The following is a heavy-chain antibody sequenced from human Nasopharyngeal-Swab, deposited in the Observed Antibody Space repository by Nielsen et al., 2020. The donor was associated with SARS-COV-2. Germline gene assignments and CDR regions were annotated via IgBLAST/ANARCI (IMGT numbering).Heavy chain of an antibody. CDR3: AATPPCASQSGCAFDF. CDR1: GDSIWNYY. D-gene: IGHD3-3*01. J-gene: IGHJ3*01. Sequence: SETLSLTCIVSGDSIWNYYWSWLRQPPGEGLQWIGYSYIRGGTYYSPSLRGRVSISVDTSQNQFSLRLNSVTAADTAVYYCAATPPCASQSGCAFDFWSQGTRVTVSA. CDR2: SYIRGGT. V-gene: IGHV4-4*08.